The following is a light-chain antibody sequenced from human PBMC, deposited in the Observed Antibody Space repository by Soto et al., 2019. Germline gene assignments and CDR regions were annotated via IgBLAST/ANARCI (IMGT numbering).Light chain of an antibody. J-gene: IGKJ2*01. Sequence: EIVMTQSPATLSVSPGERGTLSCRASQSVSSNLAWYQQKPGQAPRLLIYGASTRATGITARFSGSGSGTEFTLTISSLQSEDFAVYYCQQYNNWPPYTFGQGTKLEIK. CDR2: GAS. V-gene: IGKV3-15*01. CDR1: QSVSSN. CDR3: QQYNNWPPYT.